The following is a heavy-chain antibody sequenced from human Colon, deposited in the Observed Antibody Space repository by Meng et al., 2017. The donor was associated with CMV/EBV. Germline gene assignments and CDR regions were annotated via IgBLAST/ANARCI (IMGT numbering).Heavy chain of an antibody. J-gene: IGHJ4*02. CDR3: ARGKNYYDSSGYRKGLDY. Sequence: GQPGQSGAEVKKPGASVKVSCKASGYTFTDNYMHWVRQAPGQGLEWMGWINPNSGGTNYAQKFQGRVTMTRDTSISTAYMELSRLRSDDTAVYYCARGKNYYDSSGYRKGLDYWGQGTLVTVSS. CDR2: INPNSGGT. CDR1: GYTFTDNY. V-gene: IGHV1-2*02. D-gene: IGHD3-22*01.